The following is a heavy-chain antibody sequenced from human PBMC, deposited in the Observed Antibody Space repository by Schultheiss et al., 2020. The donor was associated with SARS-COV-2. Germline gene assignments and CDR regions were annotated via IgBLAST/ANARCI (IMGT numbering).Heavy chain of an antibody. CDR3: ARHRDIVVALNYYYYYMDV. D-gene: IGHD2-2*01. J-gene: IGHJ6*03. V-gene: IGHV4-34*01. Sequence: SETLSLTCAVYGGSFSGYYWSWIRQPPGKGLEWIGEINHSGSTNYNPSLKSQVTISVDTSKNQFSLKLSSVTAADTAVYYCARHRDIVVALNYYYYYMDVWGKGTTVTVSS. CDR1: GGSFSGYY. CDR2: INHSGST.